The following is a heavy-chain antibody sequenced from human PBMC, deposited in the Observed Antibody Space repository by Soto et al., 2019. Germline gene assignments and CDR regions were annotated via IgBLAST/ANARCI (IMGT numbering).Heavy chain of an antibody. Sequence: QVQLVESGGGVVQPGMSLRLSCAASGFSFRNHGMHWVRQAPGKGLEWVAVIWNDGSKKYYGDSVKGRVTISRDDSKDTQKLDVNDLRAEDSAVDHCARSIHCDARALGGVLDLLGLCSLLIVSS. CDR2: IWNDGSKK. CDR1: GFSFRNHG. J-gene: IGHJ2*01. CDR3: ARSIHCDARALGGVLDL. D-gene: IGHD5-18*01. V-gene: IGHV3-33*01.